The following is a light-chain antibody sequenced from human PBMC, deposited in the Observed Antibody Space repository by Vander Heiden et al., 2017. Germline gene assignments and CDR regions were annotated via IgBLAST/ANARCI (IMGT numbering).Light chain of an antibody. V-gene: IGKV3D-20*02. CDR2: DAS. CDR3: QQKMT. CDR1: QSGSSHY. Sequence: EMVLPPSPAALSLSLGERASRSSRVSQSGSSHYLDWDQKKPGQAPRLLMYDASSRATGISDRCSGSESGTDITLTITRLVPEDFAEYYSQQKMTFGQGTKVEIK. J-gene: IGKJ1*01.